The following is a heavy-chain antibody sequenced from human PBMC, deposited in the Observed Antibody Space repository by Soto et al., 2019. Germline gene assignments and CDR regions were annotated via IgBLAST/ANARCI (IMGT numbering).Heavy chain of an antibody. CDR1: GDTFNFYS. V-gene: IGHV1-69*02. D-gene: IGHD3-10*02. J-gene: IGHJ4*02. CDR2: VNPILSMS. CDR3: ASNYVSVYRAFAS. Sequence: QVQWVQSGAEVKSAGSSVKVSCKASGDTFNFYSINWVRQAPGLGLEWVGRVNPILSMSNYAQRFQGRVTMTSDKSTGTAYMELRRRRSEDTAIYYCASNYVSVYRAFASWGKGALVTVSS.